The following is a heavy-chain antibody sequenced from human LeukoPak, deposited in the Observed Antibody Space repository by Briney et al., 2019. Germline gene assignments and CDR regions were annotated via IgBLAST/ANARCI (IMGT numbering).Heavy chain of an antibody. V-gene: IGHV1-69*06. Sequence: ASVKVSCKASGYTFTSYYMHWVRQAPGQGLEWMGGIIPIFGTANYAQKFQGRVTITADKSTSTAYMELSSLRSEDTAVYYCARESIVVVVALGAFDIWGQGTMVTVSS. CDR2: IIPIFGTA. CDR3: ARESIVVVVALGAFDI. D-gene: IGHD2-15*01. CDR1: GYTFTSYY. J-gene: IGHJ3*02.